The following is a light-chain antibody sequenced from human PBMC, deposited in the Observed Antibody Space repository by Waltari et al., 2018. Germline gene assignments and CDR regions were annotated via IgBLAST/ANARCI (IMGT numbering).Light chain of an antibody. Sequence: QSALTQPAPVSGSPGQSITISCTGTSRHVATYNLVSWYQQHPCKAPRLMIYEDNERPSGVSNRFSSSKSGNTASLTISGLQAEDGADYYCCSYAGNKIMIFGGGTKLTVL. V-gene: IGLV2-23*01. CDR2: EDN. CDR1: SRHVATYNL. J-gene: IGLJ2*01. CDR3: CSYAGNKIMI.